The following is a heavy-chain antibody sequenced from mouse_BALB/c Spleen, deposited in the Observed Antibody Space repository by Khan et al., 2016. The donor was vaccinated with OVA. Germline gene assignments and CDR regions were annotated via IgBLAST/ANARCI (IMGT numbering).Heavy chain of an antibody. CDR2: IWSDGST. V-gene: IGHV2-6-1*01. Sequence: VQLVESGPGLLAPSQSLSITCPISGFSLTNYGVHWVPQPSGKGLEWLLVIWSDGSTTYTSALKSSLSISQDNSQSHVFLTMSSFQPDDTAMYSCARQPYYHDYLMDYWGQGTSVTVS. J-gene: IGHJ4*01. D-gene: IGHD1-1*02. CDR3: ARQPYYHDYLMDY. CDR1: GFSLTNYG.